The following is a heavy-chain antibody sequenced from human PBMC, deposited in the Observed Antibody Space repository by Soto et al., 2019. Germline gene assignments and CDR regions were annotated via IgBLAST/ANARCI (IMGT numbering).Heavy chain of an antibody. V-gene: IGHV5-10-1*01. CDR1: GYSFTSYW. CDR3: ARTGGIVVVPAAMHEYYYGMDV. CDR2: IDPSDSYT. Sequence: GESLKISCKGSGYSFTSYWISWVRQMPGKGLEWMGRIDPSDSYTNYSPSFQGHVTISADKSISTAYLQWSSLKASDTAMYYCARTGGIVVVPAAMHEYYYGMDVWGQGTTVTVSS. J-gene: IGHJ6*02. D-gene: IGHD2-2*01.